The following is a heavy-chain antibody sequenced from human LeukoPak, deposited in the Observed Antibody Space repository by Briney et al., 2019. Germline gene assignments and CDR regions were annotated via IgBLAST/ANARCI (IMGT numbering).Heavy chain of an antibody. CDR3: AKDRGRGRYFDWSSENTNWFDP. CDR1: GFTFDDYA. V-gene: IGHV3-9*01. D-gene: IGHD3-9*01. J-gene: IGHJ5*02. CDR2: ISWNSGSI. Sequence: LPGGSLRLSCAASGFTFDDYAMHWVRQAPGKGLEWVSGISWNSGSIGYADSVKGRFTISRDNAKNSLYLQMNSLRAEDTALYYCAKDRGRGRYFDWSSENTNWFDPWGQGTLVTVSS.